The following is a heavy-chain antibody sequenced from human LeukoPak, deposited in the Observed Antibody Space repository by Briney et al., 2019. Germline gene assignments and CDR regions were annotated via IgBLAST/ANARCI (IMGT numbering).Heavy chain of an antibody. CDR1: GFTVTSNH. Sequence: GGSLRLSCAASGFTVTSNHMSWVRQAPGKGLEWVSGIYSAGTTYYADSVKGRFTISTDNSKNTLYLQMNSLRAEDTAVYYCAKARGYCSGGSCSPDRWGQGTRVTVSS. CDR2: IYSAGTT. V-gene: IGHV3-53*01. CDR3: AKARGYCSGGSCSPDR. J-gene: IGHJ5*02. D-gene: IGHD2-15*01.